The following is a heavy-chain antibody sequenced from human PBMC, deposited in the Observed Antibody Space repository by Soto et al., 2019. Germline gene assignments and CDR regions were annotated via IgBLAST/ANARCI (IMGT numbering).Heavy chain of an antibody. Sequence: SETLSLTCAVYGGSFSGYYWSWIRQPPGKGLEWIGEINHSGSTNYNPSLKSRVTISVDTSKNQFSLKLSSVTAADTAVYYCAGQTVTTPPYYFDPWGQGTLVTVSS. CDR1: GGSFSGYY. CDR3: AGQTVTTPPYYFDP. J-gene: IGHJ4*02. V-gene: IGHV4-34*01. CDR2: INHSGST. D-gene: IGHD4-17*01.